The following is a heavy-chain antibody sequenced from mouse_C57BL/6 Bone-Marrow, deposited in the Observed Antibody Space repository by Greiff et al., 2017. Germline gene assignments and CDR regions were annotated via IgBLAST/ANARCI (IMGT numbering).Heavy chain of an antibody. CDR1: GYTFTSYW. D-gene: IGHD1-1*01. V-gene: IGHV1-72*01. CDR2: IDPNSGGT. CDR3: ARSSGSSLALFAY. Sequence: VQLQQPGAELVKPGASVKLSCKASGYTFTSYWMHWVKQRPGRGLEWIGRIDPNSGGTKYNEKFKSKATLTVDKPSSTAYMQLSSLTSEDSAVYDCARSSGSSLALFAYWGQGTLVTVSA. J-gene: IGHJ3*01.